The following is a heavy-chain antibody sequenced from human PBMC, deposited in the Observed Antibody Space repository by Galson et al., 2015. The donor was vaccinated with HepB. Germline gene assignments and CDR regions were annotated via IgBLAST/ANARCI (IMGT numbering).Heavy chain of an antibody. J-gene: IGHJ5*02. Sequence: SVKVSCKASGYTFINYGVHWVRQAPGQRLEWMGWINAGNGDTKYSQKFQGRVTITRDTSASTAYMELSSLRSEDTAIYYCARGVASAAPNWLDPWGQGALVIVSS. CDR3: ARGVASAAPNWLDP. V-gene: IGHV1-3*01. CDR1: GYTFINYG. D-gene: IGHD5-12*01. CDR2: INAGNGDT.